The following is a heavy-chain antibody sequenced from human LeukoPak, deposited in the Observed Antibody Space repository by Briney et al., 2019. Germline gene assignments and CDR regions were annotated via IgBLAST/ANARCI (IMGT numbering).Heavy chain of an antibody. V-gene: IGHV1-2*02. D-gene: IGHD3-10*01. J-gene: IGHJ4*02. CDR3: ARDFYGSGSLNFDY. Sequence: EASVKVSCKASGYTFTGYYMHWVRQAPGQGLEWMGWINPNSGGTNYAQKFQGRVAMTRDTSISTAYMELSRLRSDDTAVYYCARDFYGSGSLNFDYWGQGTLVTVSS. CDR1: GYTFTGYY. CDR2: INPNSGGT.